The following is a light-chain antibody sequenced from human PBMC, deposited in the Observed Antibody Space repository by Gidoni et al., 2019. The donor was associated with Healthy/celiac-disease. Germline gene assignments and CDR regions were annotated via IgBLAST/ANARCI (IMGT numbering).Light chain of an antibody. J-gene: IGKJ4*01. CDR3: QQRSNWPGLT. CDR2: DAS. Sequence: EIVFTQSPATLSLSPGERATLSCRASQSVSSYLAWYQQKPGQAPRLLIYDASNRATGIPARFSGSWSGTDFTLTISSLEPEDFAVYYCQQRSNWPGLTFGGGTKVEIK. V-gene: IGKV3-11*01. CDR1: QSVSSY.